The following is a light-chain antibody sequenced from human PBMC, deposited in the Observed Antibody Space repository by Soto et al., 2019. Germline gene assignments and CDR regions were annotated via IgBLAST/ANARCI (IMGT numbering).Light chain of an antibody. Sequence: EIVMTQSPATLSVSPGERATLSCSASQSVSSDLAWYHQKPGQAPRLLIYGASSRATGIPDRFSGSGSGTDFTITISSLESEDCAIYYCQQRSNWPTFGQRTRLEIK. V-gene: IGKV3-11*01. J-gene: IGKJ5*01. CDR1: QSVSSD. CDR3: QQRSNWPT. CDR2: GAS.